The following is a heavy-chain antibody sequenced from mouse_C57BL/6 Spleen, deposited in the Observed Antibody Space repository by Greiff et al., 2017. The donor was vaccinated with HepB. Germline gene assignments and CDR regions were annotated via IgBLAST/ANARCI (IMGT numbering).Heavy chain of an antibody. CDR2: INPSNGGT. J-gene: IGHJ4*01. V-gene: IGHV1-53*01. CDR3: ARSPTVLYAMDY. Sequence: VKLQQPGTELVKPGASVKLSCKASGYTFTSYWMHWVKQRPGQGLEWIGNINPSNGGTNYNEKFKSKATLTVDKSSSTAYMQLSSLTSEDSAVYYCARSPTVLYAMDYWGQGTSVTVSS. CDR1: GYTFTSYW.